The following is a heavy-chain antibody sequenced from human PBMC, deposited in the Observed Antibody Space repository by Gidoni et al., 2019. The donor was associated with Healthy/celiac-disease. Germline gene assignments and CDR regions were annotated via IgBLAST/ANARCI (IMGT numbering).Heavy chain of an antibody. Sequence: QLQLPESGPGLVKPSETLSLTCTVSGGPISSRSYYCGWIRQPPGKGLEWIGSIYYSGRPYYNPSLKSRVTISVDTSKNQFSLKLSSVTAADTAVYYCASRPYDFWSVYGMDVWGQGTTVTVSS. CDR2: IYYSGRP. CDR1: GGPISSRSYY. CDR3: ASRPYDFWSVYGMDV. D-gene: IGHD3-3*01. V-gene: IGHV4-39*01. J-gene: IGHJ6*02.